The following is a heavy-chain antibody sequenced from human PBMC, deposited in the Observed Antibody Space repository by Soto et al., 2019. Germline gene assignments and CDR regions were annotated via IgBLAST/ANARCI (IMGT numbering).Heavy chain of an antibody. CDR2: ISTFNGKT. J-gene: IGHJ4*02. Sequence: QVQLVQSGAEVKKPGASVKVSCKASGYTFISYGISWVRQAPGQGLEWMGWISTFNGKTNYAQNVQGRVTMTTDTSTTTGYMELSSLNSDDTAVYYCARDGVQKSSGYYPFDYWGQGTLVTVSS. D-gene: IGHD3-22*01. V-gene: IGHV1-18*01. CDR1: GYTFISYG. CDR3: ARDGVQKSSGYYPFDY.